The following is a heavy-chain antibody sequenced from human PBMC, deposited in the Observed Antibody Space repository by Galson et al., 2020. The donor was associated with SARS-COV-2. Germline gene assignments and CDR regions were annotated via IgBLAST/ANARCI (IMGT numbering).Heavy chain of an antibody. J-gene: IGHJ4*02. D-gene: IGHD6-13*01. CDR3: ARVMREAAAGGDFDY. CDR2: IYTSGST. CDR1: GGSISSYY. V-gene: IGHV4-4*07. Sequence: SETLSLTCTVSGGSISSYYWSWIRQPAGKGLEWIGRIYTSGSTNYNPSLKSRVTMSVDTSKNQFSLKLSSVTAADTAVYYCARVMREAAAGGDFDYWGQGTLVTVSS.